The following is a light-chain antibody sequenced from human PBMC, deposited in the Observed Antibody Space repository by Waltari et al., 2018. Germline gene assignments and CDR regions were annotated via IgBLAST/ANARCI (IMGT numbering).Light chain of an antibody. J-gene: IGKJ4*02. CDR1: QGISYF. Sequence: IQLTQSPSSLSASVGDRVTITRRASQGISYFLAWYQQKPGKAPKVLIYAASTLQSVVPSRFSGSGSGTDFSLAISSLQPEDFATYYCQHLNSSPPLFGGGTKVEIK. CDR3: QHLNSSPPL. CDR2: AAS. V-gene: IGKV1-9*01.